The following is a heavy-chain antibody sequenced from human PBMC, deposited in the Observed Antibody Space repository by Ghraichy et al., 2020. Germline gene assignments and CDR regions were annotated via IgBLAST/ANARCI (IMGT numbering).Heavy chain of an antibody. D-gene: IGHD3-10*01. Sequence: SQTLSLTCAISGDSVSSNSAAWNWIRQSPSRGLEWLGRTYYRSKWYNDYAVSVKSRITINPDTSKNQFSLQLNSVTPEDTAVYYCARLHYGSGSYFTWHYGMDVWGQGTTVTVSS. CDR3: ARLHYGSGSYFTWHYGMDV. CDR1: GDSVSSNSAA. J-gene: IGHJ6*02. V-gene: IGHV6-1*01. CDR2: TYYRSKWYN.